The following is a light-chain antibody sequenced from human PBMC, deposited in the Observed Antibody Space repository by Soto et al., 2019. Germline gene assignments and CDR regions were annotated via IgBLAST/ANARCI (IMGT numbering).Light chain of an antibody. V-gene: IGLV2-14*01. J-gene: IGLJ1*01. CDR2: DVT. CDR1: SSDVGDYNF. Sequence: QSALTQPASVSGSPGQSITISCTGTSSDVGDYNFVSWYQQHPGKAPKLMIFDVTNRPSGVSNRFSGSKSGNTATLTISGLQTEVEADYYCSSYTSSSSLNLFGTGTKVTVL. CDR3: SSYTSSSSLNL.